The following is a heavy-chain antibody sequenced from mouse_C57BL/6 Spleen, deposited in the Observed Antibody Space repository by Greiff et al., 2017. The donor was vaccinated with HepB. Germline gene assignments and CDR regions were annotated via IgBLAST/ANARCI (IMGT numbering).Heavy chain of an antibody. Sequence: VKLQQPGAELVRPGTSVKLSCKASGYTFTSYWMHWVKQRPGQGLEWIGVIDPSDSYTNYNQKFKGKATLTVDTSSSTAYMQLSSLTSEDSAVYYCARWSTTLVEGFDYWGQGTTLTVSS. J-gene: IGHJ2*01. CDR2: IDPSDSYT. CDR1: GYTFTSYW. CDR3: ARWSTTLVEGFDY. V-gene: IGHV1-59*01. D-gene: IGHD1-1*01.